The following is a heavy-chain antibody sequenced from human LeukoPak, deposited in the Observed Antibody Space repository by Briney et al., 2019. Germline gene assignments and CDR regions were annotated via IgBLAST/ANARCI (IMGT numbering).Heavy chain of an antibody. V-gene: IGHV1-8*01. D-gene: IGHD6-13*01. J-gene: IGHJ4*02. CDR2: MNPNSGNT. Sequence: ASVKVSCKASGYTFTSYDINWVRQATGQGLEWMGWMNPNSGNTGYAQKFQGRVTMTRNTSISTAYMELSSLRSEDTAVYYCARGRPYSSSWYPYFDYRGQGTLVTVSP. CDR1: GYTFTSYD. CDR3: ARGRPYSSSWYPYFDY.